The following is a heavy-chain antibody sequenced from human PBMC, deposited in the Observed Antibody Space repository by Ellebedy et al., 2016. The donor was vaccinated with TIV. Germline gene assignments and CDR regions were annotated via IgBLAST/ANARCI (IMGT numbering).Heavy chain of an antibody. CDR2: IYYSGST. Sequence: MPSETLSLTCTVSGGSISSYYWSWIRQPPGKGLEWIGYIYYSGSTNYNPSLKSRVTISVDTSKNQFSLKLSSVTAADTAVYYCARLTGRGYCSGGSCLDAFDIWGQGTMVTVSS. V-gene: IGHV4-59*08. D-gene: IGHD2-15*01. CDR1: GGSISSYY. J-gene: IGHJ3*02. CDR3: ARLTGRGYCSGGSCLDAFDI.